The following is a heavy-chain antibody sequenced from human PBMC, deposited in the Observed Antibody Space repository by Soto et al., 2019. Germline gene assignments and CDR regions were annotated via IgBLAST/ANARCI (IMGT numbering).Heavy chain of an antibody. CDR1: GFTFSIYA. D-gene: IGHD1-1*01. CDR2: LSASGGST. Sequence: EVQLLASGGGLVQPGGSLRLSCAASGFTFSIYAMNWVHQAPGKGLEWVSALSASGGSTYYADSVKGRFTISRDNSKNTLYLQMNSLRAEHTAVYYCAKAGTHSYFDYWGQGTLVTVSS. V-gene: IGHV3-23*01. CDR3: AKAGTHSYFDY. J-gene: IGHJ4*02.